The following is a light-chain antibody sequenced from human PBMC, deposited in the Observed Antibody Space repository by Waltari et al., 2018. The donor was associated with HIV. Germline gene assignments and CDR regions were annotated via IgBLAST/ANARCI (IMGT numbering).Light chain of an antibody. CDR1: QSVSSF. V-gene: IGKV3-11*01. CDR2: DAS. Sequence: EVVLTQSPVTLSLSPGERATLSCRASQSVSSFLAWYQQKPGQAPRLLIYDASNRATVIPARFSGSGSGTDFTLTISSLEPEDFAVYFCQQRSNWLWTFGQGTKVEIK. CDR3: QQRSNWLWT. J-gene: IGKJ1*01.